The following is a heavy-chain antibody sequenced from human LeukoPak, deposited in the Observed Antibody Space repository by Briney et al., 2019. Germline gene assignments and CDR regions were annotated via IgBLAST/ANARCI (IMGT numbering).Heavy chain of an antibody. J-gene: IGHJ4*02. D-gene: IGHD6-13*01. V-gene: IGHV4-4*02. Sequence: PSGTLSLTCAVSGAPISSNWWWSWVRQPPGKGLEWIGEIYHSGSTNYNPSLKSRVTMSVDKSKNQFSLKLSSVTAADTAVYYCASAEPRGVIWYPYWGQGTLVTVSS. CDR2: IYHSGST. CDR1: GAPISSNWW. CDR3: ASAEPRGVIWYPY.